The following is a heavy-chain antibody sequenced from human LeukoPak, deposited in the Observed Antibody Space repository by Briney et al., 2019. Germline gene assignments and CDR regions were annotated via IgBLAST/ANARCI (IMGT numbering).Heavy chain of an antibody. D-gene: IGHD2-2*01. J-gene: IGHJ6*02. V-gene: IGHV3-23*01. CDR3: AKIWGFCSSSSCQTYGLDV. CDR1: KFTFSNYA. Sequence: GGSLRLSCAASKFTFSNYAMSWVRQAPGKGLEWVSCISGSGASTYYVDSVRGRFTISRDNSKNTLFLQMNSLRAEDTAVYYCAKIWGFCSSSSCQTYGLDVWGQGTTVTVSS. CDR2: ISGSGAST.